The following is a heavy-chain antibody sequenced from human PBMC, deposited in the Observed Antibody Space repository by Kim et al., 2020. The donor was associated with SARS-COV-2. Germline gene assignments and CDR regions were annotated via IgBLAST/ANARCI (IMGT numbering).Heavy chain of an antibody. J-gene: IGHJ6*02. CDR1: GFTFSSYG. D-gene: IGHD3-10*01. V-gene: IGHV3-33*06. CDR2: IWYDGSNK. Sequence: GGSLRLSCAASGFTFSSYGMHWVRQAPGKGLEWVAVIWYDGSNKYYADSVKGRFTISRDNSKNTLYLQMNSLRAEDTAVYYCAKEAERLLWFGELGAGMDVWGQGTTVTVSS. CDR3: AKEAERLLWFGELGAGMDV.